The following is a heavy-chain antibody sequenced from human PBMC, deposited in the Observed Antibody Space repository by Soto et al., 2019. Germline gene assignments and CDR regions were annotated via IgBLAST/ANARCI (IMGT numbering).Heavy chain of an antibody. V-gene: IGHV1-69*13. J-gene: IGHJ6*02. D-gene: IGHD3-9*01. CDR1: GGTFSSYA. CDR2: IIPIFGTA. Sequence: GASVKVSCKASGGTFSSYAISWVRQAPGQGLEWMGGIIPIFGTANYAQKFQGRVTITADESTSTAYMELSSLRSEDTAVYYCARGRLDFDYYVWYYGMDVWGQGTTVTVSS. CDR3: ARGRLDFDYYVWYYGMDV.